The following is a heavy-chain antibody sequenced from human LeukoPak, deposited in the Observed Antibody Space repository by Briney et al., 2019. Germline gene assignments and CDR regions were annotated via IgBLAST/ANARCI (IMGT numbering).Heavy chain of an antibody. J-gene: IGHJ4*02. D-gene: IGHD1-26*01. V-gene: IGHV1-46*01. CDR3: ARSGGNYYAASC. CDR2: INPSGGST. CDR1: GYTFTGYY. Sequence: ASVKVSCKASGYTFTGYYMHWVRQAPGQGLEWMGIINPSGGSTSYAQKFQGRVTMTRDMSTSTVYMELRSLRSDDTAVYYCARSGGNYYAASCWGQGTLVTVSS.